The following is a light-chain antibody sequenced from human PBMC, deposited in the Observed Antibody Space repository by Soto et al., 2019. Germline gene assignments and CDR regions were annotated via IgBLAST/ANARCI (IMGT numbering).Light chain of an antibody. CDR2: GAS. V-gene: IGKV3-20*01. J-gene: IGKJ3*01. Sequence: DIGLTQSPGTLSLSPGERATLSCRASQTVSSNNLAWYQQKRGQAPRLLIYGASSRAAAIPDRFRGSGSGTDFTLISSSLAPEDFEVYYCQQYGSSPFTCGPGTAVDIK. CDR1: QTVSSNN. CDR3: QQYGSSPFT.